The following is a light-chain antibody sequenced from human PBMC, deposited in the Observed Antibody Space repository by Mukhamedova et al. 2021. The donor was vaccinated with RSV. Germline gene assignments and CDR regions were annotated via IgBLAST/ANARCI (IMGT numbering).Light chain of an antibody. V-gene: IGKV1-13*02. CDR2: DAS. J-gene: IGKJ2*01. Sequence: QQKPGKAPKLLIYDASSLESGVPSRFSGSGSGTDFTLTISSLQPADLATYYRHQPNSYPPPFAQRTKL. CDR3: HQPNSYPPP.